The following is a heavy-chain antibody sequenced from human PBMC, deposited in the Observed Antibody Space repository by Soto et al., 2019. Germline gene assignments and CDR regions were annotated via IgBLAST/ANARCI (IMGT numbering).Heavy chain of an antibody. D-gene: IGHD4-17*01. CDR3: ARGYGDYVLDY. J-gene: IGHJ4*02. CDR2: IYYSGST. Sequence: QVQLQESGPGLVKPSETLSLTCTVSGGSISSYYWSWIRQPPGKGLEWIGYIYYSGSTNYNPSLKSRVTISVDTSNNQFSLKLTSVTAVDTAVYYCARGYGDYVLDYWGQGTLVTVSS. V-gene: IGHV4-59*08. CDR1: GGSISSYY.